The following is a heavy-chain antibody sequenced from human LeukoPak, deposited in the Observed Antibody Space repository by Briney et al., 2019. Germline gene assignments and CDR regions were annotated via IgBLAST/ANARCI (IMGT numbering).Heavy chain of an antibody. CDR2: INSDGSST. Sequence: GGSLRLSCAASGFTFSGYWMHWVRQAPGKGLVWVSRINSDGSSTSYADSVRGRFTISRDNAKNTLYLQMNSLRAEDTAVYYCARHRGYSGYDIDFWGQGPVVSVPS. CDR1: GFTFSGYW. V-gene: IGHV3-74*01. J-gene: IGHJ4*02. D-gene: IGHD5-12*01. CDR3: ARHRGYSGYDIDF.